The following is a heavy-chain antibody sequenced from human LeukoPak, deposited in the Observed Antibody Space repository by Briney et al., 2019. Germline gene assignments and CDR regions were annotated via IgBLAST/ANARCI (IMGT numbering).Heavy chain of an antibody. Sequence: ASVKVSCKASGGTFSSYAISWVRQAPGQGLEWMGGIIPIFGTANYAQKFQGRVTITADESASTAYMELNSLRAEDTAVYYCAKSAPGWIQLWLHNWFDPWGQGTLVTVSS. D-gene: IGHD5-18*01. CDR1: GGTFSSYA. V-gene: IGHV1-69*13. CDR2: IIPIFGTA. CDR3: AKSAPGWIQLWLHNWFDP. J-gene: IGHJ5*02.